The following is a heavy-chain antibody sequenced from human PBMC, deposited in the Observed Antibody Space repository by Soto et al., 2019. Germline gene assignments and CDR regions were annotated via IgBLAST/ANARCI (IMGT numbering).Heavy chain of an antibody. J-gene: IGHJ4*02. CDR2: IYYSGST. CDR3: ARGHALVTAIIDY. CDR1: GGSISSYY. V-gene: IGHV4-59*01. Sequence: SETLSLTCTVSGGSISSYYWSWIRQPPGKGLEWIGYIYYSGSTNYNPSLKSRVTISVDTSKNQFSLKLSSVTAADTAVYYCARGHALVTAIIDYWGQGTLVTVSS. D-gene: IGHD2-21*02.